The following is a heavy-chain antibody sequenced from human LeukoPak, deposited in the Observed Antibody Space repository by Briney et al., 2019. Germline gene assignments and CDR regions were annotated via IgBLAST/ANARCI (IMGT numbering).Heavy chain of an antibody. CDR1: GFTFSSYW. CDR3: ARDSYYYGSGSPNYFDY. V-gene: IGHV3-74*01. J-gene: IGHJ4*02. D-gene: IGHD3-10*01. CDR2: INSEGSST. Sequence: GGSLRLFCAASGFTFSSYWIHWVRHAPGKGLVWVSRINSEGSSTSYADSVKGRFTISRDNAKNSLYLQMNSLRAEDTAVYYCARDSYYYGSGSPNYFDYWGQGTLVTVSS.